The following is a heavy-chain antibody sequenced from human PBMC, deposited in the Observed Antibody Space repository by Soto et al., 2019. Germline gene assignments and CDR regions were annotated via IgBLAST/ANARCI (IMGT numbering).Heavy chain of an antibody. CDR2: TSSAGTT. CDR3: AIGATGRIDY. Sequence: VKSGGGLRLSCVVSGFTVSSNYITWVRQAPGKGLEWVSVTSSAGTTYYADSVKGRFTISRHKSTNTLYLQMNNLRPEDTAVYYCAIGATGRIDYWGQGTLVTVSS. V-gene: IGHV3-53*04. J-gene: IGHJ4*02. CDR1: GFTVSSNY. D-gene: IGHD3-16*01.